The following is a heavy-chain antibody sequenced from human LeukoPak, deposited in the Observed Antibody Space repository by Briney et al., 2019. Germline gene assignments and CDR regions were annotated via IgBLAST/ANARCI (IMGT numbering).Heavy chain of an antibody. CDR3: ARQRYWPKPLGAFDI. CDR1: GVPIRRYY. V-gene: IGHV4-59*08. D-gene: IGHD2-8*02. J-gene: IGHJ3*02. Sequence: SETLSLICTVSGVPIRRYYWSCIRQPPGRGREWIGYIYYGGRTTNNTSLKSRVTISVATSKNQFSLKLSSVTAADTAVYYCARQRYWPKPLGAFDIWGQGTMVTVSS. CDR2: IYYGGRT.